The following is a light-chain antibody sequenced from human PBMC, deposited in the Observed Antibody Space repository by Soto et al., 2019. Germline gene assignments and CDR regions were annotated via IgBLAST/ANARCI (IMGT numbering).Light chain of an antibody. V-gene: IGLV1-40*01. J-gene: IGLJ1*01. CDR3: QSYDSSLSGLV. CDR2: GNS. CDR1: SSNIGAGYD. Sequence: QSVLTQPPSVSGAPGQRVTISCTGSSSNIGAGYDVHWYQQLPGTAPKLLIYGNSNRPSGVPDRFSGSKSGTSASLAITGLQAEDEAEYYYQSYDSSLSGLVFGTGTKLTVL.